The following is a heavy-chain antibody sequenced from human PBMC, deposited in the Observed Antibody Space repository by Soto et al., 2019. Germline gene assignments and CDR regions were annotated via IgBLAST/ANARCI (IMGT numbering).Heavy chain of an antibody. CDR1: GFTFTRYS. Sequence: GGSLRLSCAASGFTFTRYSMNWVRQAPGKGLEWVSSISSATNYIYYGDSMKGRFTISRDNAKSSLYLEMNSLRAEDTAVYYCARESEDLTSNFDYWGQGTLVTVSS. V-gene: IGHV3-21*06. CDR3: ARESEDLTSNFDY. CDR2: ISSATNYI. J-gene: IGHJ4*02.